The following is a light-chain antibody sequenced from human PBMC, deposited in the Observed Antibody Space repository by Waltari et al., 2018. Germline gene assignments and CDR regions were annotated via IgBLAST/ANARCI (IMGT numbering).Light chain of an antibody. CDR2: GKN. J-gene: IGLJ2*01. V-gene: IGLV3-19*01. CDR3: NSRDSSGNHLV. CDR1: SLRSYY. Sequence: SSELTQDPAVSVALGQTVRITCQGDSLRSYYASWYQQKPGQAPVLVIYGKNNRPPGIPDRFSGSGSGNPASLTITGAQAEDEADYYCNSRDSSGNHLVFGGGTKLTVL.